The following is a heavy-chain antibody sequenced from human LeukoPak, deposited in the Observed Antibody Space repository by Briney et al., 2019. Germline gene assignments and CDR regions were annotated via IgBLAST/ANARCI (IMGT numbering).Heavy chain of an antibody. J-gene: IGHJ4*02. CDR2: IIPILGIA. V-gene: IGHV1-69*04. Sequence: ASVKVSCKASGGTFSSYAISWVRQAPGQGLEWMGRIIPILGIANYAQKFHGRVTITADKSTSTAYMELSSLRPEDTALYYCAAAPIEMQQRGFDYWGQGSLVTVSS. CDR1: GGTFSSYA. D-gene: IGHD5-24*01. CDR3: AAAPIEMQQRGFDY.